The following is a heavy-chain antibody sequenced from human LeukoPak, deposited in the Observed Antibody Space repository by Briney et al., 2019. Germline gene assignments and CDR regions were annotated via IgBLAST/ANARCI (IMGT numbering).Heavy chain of an antibody. Sequence: SVKVSCKASGGTFSSYAISWVRQAPGQGLEWMGGIIPIFGTANYAQKFQGRVTITADESTSTAYMELSSLRSEDTAVYYCARVAQMPRLFDSWGQGTLVTVSS. CDR3: ARVAQMPRLFDS. CDR2: IIPIFGTA. J-gene: IGHJ4*02. V-gene: IGHV1-69*13. D-gene: IGHD2-2*01. CDR1: GGTFSSYA.